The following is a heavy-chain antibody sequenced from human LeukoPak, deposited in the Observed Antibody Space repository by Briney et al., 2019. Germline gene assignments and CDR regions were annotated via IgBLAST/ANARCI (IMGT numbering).Heavy chain of an antibody. Sequence: GGSLRLSCAASGFTFSSYWMHWVRQAPGKGLVWVSRINSDGSSTSYADSVKGRFTISRDNAKNTLYLQMNSLRAEDTAVYYCAKEGGTIYDILTGYYLSPVDPWGQGTLVTVSS. CDR3: AKEGGTIYDILTGYYLSPVDP. CDR1: GFTFSSYW. J-gene: IGHJ5*02. V-gene: IGHV3-74*01. CDR2: INSDGSST. D-gene: IGHD3-9*01.